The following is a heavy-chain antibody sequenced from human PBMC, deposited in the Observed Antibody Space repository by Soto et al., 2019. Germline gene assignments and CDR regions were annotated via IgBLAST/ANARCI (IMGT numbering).Heavy chain of an antibody. CDR3: AKDLARGNSYFDY. V-gene: IGHV3-30*18. Sequence: QVQLVESGGGVVQPGRSLRLSCAASGFTFSSYGMHWVRQAPGKGLEWVAVISYDGSNKYYADSVKGRFTISRDNSKNTLYLQMNSLRAEDTAVYYCAKDLARGNSYFDYWGQGTLVTVSS. CDR1: GFTFSSYG. D-gene: IGHD6-6*01. CDR2: ISYDGSNK. J-gene: IGHJ4*02.